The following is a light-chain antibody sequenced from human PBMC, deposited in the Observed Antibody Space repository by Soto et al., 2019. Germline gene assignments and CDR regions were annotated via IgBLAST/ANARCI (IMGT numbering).Light chain of an antibody. V-gene: IGKV3-15*01. CDR3: QQYNNWPYT. J-gene: IGKJ2*01. CDR1: QSVSSN. Sequence: EIVMTQSPATLSVSPGERATLSCRASQSVSSNLAWYQQNPGQAPRLLIYGASTRATGIPARFSGSGSGTELTLTISSLQSEDFAVYYCQQYNNWPYTFGQGTKLEIK. CDR2: GAS.